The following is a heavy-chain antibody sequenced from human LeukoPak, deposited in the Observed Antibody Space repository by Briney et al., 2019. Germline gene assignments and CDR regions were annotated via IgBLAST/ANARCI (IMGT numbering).Heavy chain of an antibody. J-gene: IGHJ4*02. D-gene: IGHD5-12*01. V-gene: IGHV3-23*01. CDR2: ISRNGDST. CDR1: GFTFNNYA. CDR3: AKDLQVATTLDY. Sequence: GGSLRLSCAASGFTFNNYAMSWVRHAPGKGLEWVSAISRNGDSTYYADSVKGRITISRDNSKNTLYLQMNSLRAEDTAVYYCAKDLQVATTLDYWGQGTLVTVSS.